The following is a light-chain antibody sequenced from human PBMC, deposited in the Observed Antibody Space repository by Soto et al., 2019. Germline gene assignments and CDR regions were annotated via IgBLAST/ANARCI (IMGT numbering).Light chain of an antibody. Sequence: EIVLTQSPATLSSFAGDRVTLSCRAGQAVNTRLAWYQHKPGQAPRLLIYLTSNRATGIPARFSGSGSGTDFTLTINSLEPDDFAVYYCQQRDSWPITFGQGTRLEI. CDR1: QAVNTR. J-gene: IGKJ5*01. CDR2: LTS. V-gene: IGKV3D-11*01. CDR3: QQRDSWPIT.